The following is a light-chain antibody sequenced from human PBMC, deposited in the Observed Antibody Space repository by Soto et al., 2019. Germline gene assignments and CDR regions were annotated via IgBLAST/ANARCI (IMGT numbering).Light chain of an antibody. CDR2: GAS. CDR1: QTVASN. J-gene: IGKJ2*01. V-gene: IGKV3-15*01. CDR3: QQYHNWPPQYT. Sequence: EIVMTQSPASLSLSPGDGATLSCRASQTVASNLAWYQQKPGQGPRRLIHGASTRAAGVPARFSGSGSGTDFTLTISSLQSEAFAVYYCQQYHNWPPQYTFGQGTKLQIK.